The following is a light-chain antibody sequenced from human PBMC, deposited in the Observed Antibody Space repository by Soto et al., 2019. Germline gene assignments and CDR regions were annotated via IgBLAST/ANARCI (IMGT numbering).Light chain of an antibody. CDR3: ISYAGSSIWV. V-gene: IGLV2-8*01. CDR1: SSDVGAYNY. CDR2: DVS. J-gene: IGLJ3*02. Sequence: QSALTQPPSASGSPGQSVTISCTGTSSDVGAYNYVSWYQQHPGKAPKLMIYDVSKRPSGVPDRFSGSKSGNTASLTVSGLQAEEEDDFYCISYAGSSIWVFGGGTKLTVL.